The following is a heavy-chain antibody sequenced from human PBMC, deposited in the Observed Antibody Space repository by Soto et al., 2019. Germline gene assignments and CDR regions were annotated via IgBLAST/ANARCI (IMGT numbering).Heavy chain of an antibody. CDR2: ISFSSKTI. D-gene: IGHD2-21*01. J-gene: IGHJ4*02. V-gene: IGHV3-48*01. CDR1: GFPFSDFS. CDR3: ASQIVFAIS. Sequence: EVQLAESGGGLVQPGGSLRLSCAASGFPFSDFSMHWVRQAPGKGLEWLSYISFSSKTIYYADSVKGRFTVSRDNAKKSMFLQMNNLRVEDTAVYYCASQIVFAISWGQGTLVTVSS.